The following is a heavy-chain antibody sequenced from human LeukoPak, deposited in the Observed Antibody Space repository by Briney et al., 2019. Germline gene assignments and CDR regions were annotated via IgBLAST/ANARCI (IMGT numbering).Heavy chain of an antibody. Sequence: GGSLRLSCAASGVTFSSYWMSWVRQAPGKGLEWVANIKQDGSEKYYVDSVKGRFTISRDNAKNSLYLQMNSLRAEDTAVYYCAREEVSAIVGATTTDYRGQGTLVTVYS. CDR1: GVTFSSYW. CDR2: IKQDGSEK. D-gene: IGHD1-26*01. V-gene: IGHV3-7*01. CDR3: AREEVSAIVGATTTDY. J-gene: IGHJ4*02.